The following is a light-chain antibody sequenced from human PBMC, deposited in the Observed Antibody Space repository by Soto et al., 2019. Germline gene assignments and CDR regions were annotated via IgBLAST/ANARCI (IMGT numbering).Light chain of an antibody. J-gene: IGLJ1*01. CDR3: SSYAGSNNGV. V-gene: IGLV2-8*01. Sequence: QSVLTQPPSASGSPGQSVTISCTGTSSDVGGYNYVSWYQQHPGKAPKLMIYEVSKRPSGVPDRFSGSKSGNTASLTVSGLQAEEEAEYYCSSYAGSNNGVFGTGNKVTVL. CDR2: EVS. CDR1: SSDVGGYNY.